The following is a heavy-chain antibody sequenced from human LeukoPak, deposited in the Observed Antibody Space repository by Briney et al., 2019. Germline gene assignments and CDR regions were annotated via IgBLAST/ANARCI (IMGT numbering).Heavy chain of an antibody. CDR3: ARVTAGPDY. J-gene: IGHJ4*02. CDR2: IGSSGSTI. D-gene: IGHD1-14*01. Sequence: GGSLRLSCAASGFTFSSYEMNWVRQAPGKGLEWLSYIGSSGSTIYYADSVKGRFTISRDNAKNLLYLQMNSLRDEDTAVYYCARVTAGPDYWGQGTLVTVSS. CDR1: GFTFSSYE. V-gene: IGHV3-48*03.